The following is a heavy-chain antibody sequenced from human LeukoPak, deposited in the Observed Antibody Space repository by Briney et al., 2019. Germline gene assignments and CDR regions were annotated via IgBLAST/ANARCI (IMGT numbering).Heavy chain of an antibody. CDR3: AKVFKSYDYGDYGDSTWFDP. CDR2: ISYDGSNK. V-gene: IGHV3-30*18. J-gene: IGHJ5*02. Sequence: GRSLRLSCAASGFTFSSYGMHCVRQAPGKGLEWVAVISYDGSNKYYADSVKGRFTISGDNSKNTLYLQMNSLRAEDTAVYYCAKVFKSYDYGDYGDSTWFDPWGQGTLVTVSS. D-gene: IGHD4-17*01. CDR1: GFTFSSYG.